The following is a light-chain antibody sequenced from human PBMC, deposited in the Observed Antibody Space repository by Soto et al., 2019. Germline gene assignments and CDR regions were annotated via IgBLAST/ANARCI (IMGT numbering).Light chain of an antibody. CDR2: GES. V-gene: IGKV3-20*01. CDR3: QHYDNSPFT. Sequence: VLTQSPGPLSLPPGDRATLSCRTSHSVSSTYLAWYQQKPGQAPRLLIYGESARATGIQDRFSGTGSWTDFTLTINRLEPEDVAVYYFQHYDNSPFTFGPGTKVDI. J-gene: IGKJ3*01. CDR1: HSVSSTY.